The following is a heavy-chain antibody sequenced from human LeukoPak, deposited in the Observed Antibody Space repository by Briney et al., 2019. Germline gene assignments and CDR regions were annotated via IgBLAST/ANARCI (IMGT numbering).Heavy chain of an antibody. D-gene: IGHD1-26*01. J-gene: IGHJ4*02. Sequence: GESLRLSCAASGFTFSGSWMSWVRQAPGKGLEWVASINQDGGEKYSLDSVKGRFTISRDNSKNTLYLQMNSLRAEDTAVYYCASSYSGSYSYWGQGSLVTVSS. CDR3: ASSYSGSYSY. CDR1: GFTFSGSW. CDR2: INQDGGEK. V-gene: IGHV3-7*03.